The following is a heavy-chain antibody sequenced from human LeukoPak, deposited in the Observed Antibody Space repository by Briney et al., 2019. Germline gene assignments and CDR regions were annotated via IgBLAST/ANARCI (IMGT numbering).Heavy chain of an antibody. CDR1: GFTFSSYG. CDR3: AKDARVGSSWYFDY. D-gene: IGHD6-13*01. CDR2: IRYDGSNK. V-gene: IGHV3-30*02. J-gene: IGHJ4*02. Sequence: GGSLRLSCAASGFTFSSYGMHWVRQAPGKGLEWVAFIRYDGSNKYYADSVKGRFTISRDNSKNTLYLQMHSLRAEDTAVYYCAKDARVGSSWYFDYWGQGTLVTVSS.